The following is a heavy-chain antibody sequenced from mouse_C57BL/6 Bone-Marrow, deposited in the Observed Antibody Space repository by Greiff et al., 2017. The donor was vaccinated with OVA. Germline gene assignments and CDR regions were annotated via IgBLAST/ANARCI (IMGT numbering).Heavy chain of an antibody. V-gene: IGHV3-6*01. CDR3: ARNAYYSNYDYYAMDY. Sequence: EVKLVESGPGLVKPSQSLSLTCSVTGYSITSGYYWNWILQFPGNKLEWMGYISYDGSNNYNPSLKNRISITRDTSKNQFFLKLNSVTTEDTATYYCARNAYYSNYDYYAMDYWGQGTSVTVSS. D-gene: IGHD2-5*01. CDR1: GYSITSGYY. CDR2: ISYDGSN. J-gene: IGHJ4*01.